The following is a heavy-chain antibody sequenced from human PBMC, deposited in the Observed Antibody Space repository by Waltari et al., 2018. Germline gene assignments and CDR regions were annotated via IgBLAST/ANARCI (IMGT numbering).Heavy chain of an antibody. CDR3: ARADYGGTADYDY. V-gene: IGHV3-7*04. J-gene: IGHJ4*02. Sequence: EVQLVESGGGLVQPGGSLRLSCAPPVFTFSSHWMTWVRQAPGKGLEWLANIKEDGSESYYGDSVKGRFTISRDNTKNSLYLQMNSLRVEDTAVYYCARADYGGTADYDYWGQGTQVTVSS. D-gene: IGHD4-17*01. CDR1: VFTFSSHW. CDR2: IKEDGSES.